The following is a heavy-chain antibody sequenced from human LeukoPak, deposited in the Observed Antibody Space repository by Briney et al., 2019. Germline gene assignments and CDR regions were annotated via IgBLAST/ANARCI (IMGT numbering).Heavy chain of an antibody. CDR1: GYSISSGYY. V-gene: IGHV4-38-2*02. CDR2: IYHSGST. D-gene: IGHD4-23*01. J-gene: IGHJ4*02. Sequence: SETLSLTCTVSGYSISSGYYWGWIRQPPGKGMEWIGSIYHSGSTYYNPSLKSRVTISVDTSKNQFSLKLSSVTAADTAVYYCARVPSSVVTPSMYYFDYWGQGTLVTVSS. CDR3: ARVPSSVVTPSMYYFDY.